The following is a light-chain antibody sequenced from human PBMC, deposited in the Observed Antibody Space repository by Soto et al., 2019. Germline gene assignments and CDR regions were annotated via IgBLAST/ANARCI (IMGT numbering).Light chain of an antibody. CDR2: AAS. J-gene: IGKJ1*01. Sequence: DIQMTQSPSSLSASVGDRVTITCRASQSISSYLNWYQQKPGNAPKLLISAASSLQSGVPSRFSGSGSGTDFTLTISSLQPEDFATYYCQQSYSTPWTFGQGTKVDIK. CDR3: QQSYSTPWT. CDR1: QSISSY. V-gene: IGKV1-39*01.